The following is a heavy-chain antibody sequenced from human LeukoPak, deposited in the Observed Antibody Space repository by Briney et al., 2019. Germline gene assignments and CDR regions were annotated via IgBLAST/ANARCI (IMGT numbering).Heavy chain of an antibody. D-gene: IGHD3-9*01. Sequence: SETLSLTCAVSGGSISSSNWWSWVRQPPGKWLEWIGEIYHSGSTNYNPSLKSRVTISVDTSKNQFSLKLSSVTAADTAVYYCASAPPMYYDILTGLPKYYYYMDVWGKGTTVTVSS. J-gene: IGHJ6*03. V-gene: IGHV4-4*02. CDR2: IYHSGST. CDR3: ASAPPMYYDILTGLPKYYYYMDV. CDR1: GGSISSSNW.